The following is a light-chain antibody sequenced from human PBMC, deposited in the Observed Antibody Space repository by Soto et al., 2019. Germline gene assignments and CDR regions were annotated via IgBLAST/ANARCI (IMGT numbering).Light chain of an antibody. CDR2: GTS. V-gene: IGKV3-15*01. Sequence: EIVMTQSPATLSVSPGERATLSCRASQSVSSNLAWYQQKPGQPPRLLIYGTSTRATGIPARFGGSASGTEFTLTINSLQSEDFAVYYCQQYNNWPGTFGQGTKVEIK. CDR3: QQYNNWPGT. J-gene: IGKJ1*01. CDR1: QSVSSN.